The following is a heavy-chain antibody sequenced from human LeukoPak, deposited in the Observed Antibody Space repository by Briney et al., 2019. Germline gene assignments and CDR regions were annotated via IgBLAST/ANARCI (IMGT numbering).Heavy chain of an antibody. V-gene: IGHV5-10-1*01. D-gene: IGHD3-16*01. CDR2: IDLSDSYT. CDR1: GNRFTTYW. Sequence: HGESLKISCKGSGNRFTTYWISWVRQMPGRGLEWMGTIDLSDSYTKYSPSFQGHVTTSGDKSISTAYLQWSSLKASDTALYYCATGWGSVPFLSRWGQGTLVTVSS. CDR3: ATGWGSVPFLSR. J-gene: IGHJ4*02.